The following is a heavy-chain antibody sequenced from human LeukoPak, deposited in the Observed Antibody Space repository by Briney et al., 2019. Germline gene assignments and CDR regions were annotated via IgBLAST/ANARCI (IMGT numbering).Heavy chain of an antibody. V-gene: IGHV5-51*01. J-gene: IGHJ4*02. CDR1: GYSFTSYW. CDR3: ARHGPDYGDYLCYDY. CDR2: IYPGDPDT. D-gene: IGHD4-17*01. Sequence: GESLKISCKGSGYSFTSYWIGWVRQMPGKGLEWMGIIYPGDPDTRYSPSFQGQVTISADKSISTAYLQWSSLKASDTAMYYCARHGPDYGDYLCYDYWGQGTLVTVSS.